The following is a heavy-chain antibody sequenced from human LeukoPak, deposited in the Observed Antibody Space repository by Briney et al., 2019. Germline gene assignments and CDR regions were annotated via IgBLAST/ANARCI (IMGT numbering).Heavy chain of an antibody. V-gene: IGHV3-23*01. CDR1: GVTFSSYA. J-gene: IGHJ4*02. CDR3: AKEGFDS. CDR2: IIGSGGST. Sequence: GGSLRLSCAASGVTFSSYAMSCGLQAPGKGLEWVSAIIGSGGSTYYADSVEGRFTISRDNSKNTLYLKMNSLTAEATAVYSCAKEGFDSWGQGTLVTVSS.